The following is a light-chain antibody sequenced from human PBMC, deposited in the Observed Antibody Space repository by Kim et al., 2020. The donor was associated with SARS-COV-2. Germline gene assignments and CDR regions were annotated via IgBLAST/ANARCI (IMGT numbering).Light chain of an antibody. V-gene: IGKV3-11*01. CDR2: DAS. CDR1: QSVSSY. J-gene: IGKJ1*01. CDR3: QQRGDWPT. Sequence: SLSPGARATLSCRASQSVSSYLAWYQQKPGQAPRLLIFDASSRATGIPARFSGSGSGTDFTLTISSLEPEDFAVYYCQQRGDWPTFGQGTKVDIK.